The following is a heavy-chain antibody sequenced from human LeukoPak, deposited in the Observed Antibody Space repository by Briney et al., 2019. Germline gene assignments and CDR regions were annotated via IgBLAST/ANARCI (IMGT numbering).Heavy chain of an antibody. CDR2: IYYSGST. CDR3: ARHVLGAQGYYFDY. D-gene: IGHD1-26*01. J-gene: IGHJ4*02. Sequence: SETLSLTCTVSGGSISSSSYYCGWIRQPPGKGLEWIGSIYYSGSTYYNPSLKSRVTISVDTSKNQFSLKLSSVTAADTAVYYCARHVLGAQGYYFDYWGQGTLVTVSS. CDR1: GGSISSSSYY. V-gene: IGHV4-39*01.